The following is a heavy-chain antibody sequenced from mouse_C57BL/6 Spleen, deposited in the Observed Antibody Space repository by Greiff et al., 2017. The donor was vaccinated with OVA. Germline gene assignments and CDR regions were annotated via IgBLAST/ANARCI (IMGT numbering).Heavy chain of an antibody. CDR2: IYPGSGNT. Sequence: VQRVESGPELVKPGASVNISCKASGYSFTSYYIHWVKQRPGQGLEWIGWIYPGSGNTKYNEKFKGKATLTADTSSSTAYMQLSSLTSEDSAVYYCALGGSGFDYWGQGTTLTVSS. J-gene: IGHJ2*01. CDR1: GYSFTSYY. V-gene: IGHV1-66*01. D-gene: IGHD4-1*01. CDR3: ALGGSGFDY.